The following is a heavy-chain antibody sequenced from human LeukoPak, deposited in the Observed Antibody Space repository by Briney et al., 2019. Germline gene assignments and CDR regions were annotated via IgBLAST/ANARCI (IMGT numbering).Heavy chain of an antibody. V-gene: IGHV3-74*01. CDR3: GTVFDH. Sequence: GGSLRLSCAASGFTFTNYWVHWVRQAPGKGLVWVSRIDIDGTGTSYADSVKGRFTISRDNAKNTVSLQMNSLKAEDTAVYYCGTVFDHWGPGILVTVSS. J-gene: IGHJ4*02. CDR1: GFTFTNYW. CDR2: IDIDGTGT.